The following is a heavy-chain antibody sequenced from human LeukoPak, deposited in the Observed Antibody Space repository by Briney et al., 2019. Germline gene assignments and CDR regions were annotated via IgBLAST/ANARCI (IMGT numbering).Heavy chain of an antibody. D-gene: IGHD4-17*01. Sequence: SETLSLTCTVPGGSISSSSYYWGWIRQPPGKGLEWIGSIYYSGSTYYNPSLKSRVTISVDTSKNQFSLKLSSVTAADTAVYYCARQYGDPSYFDYWGQGTLVTVSS. CDR2: IYYSGST. J-gene: IGHJ4*02. CDR1: GGSISSSSYY. V-gene: IGHV4-39*01. CDR3: ARQYGDPSYFDY.